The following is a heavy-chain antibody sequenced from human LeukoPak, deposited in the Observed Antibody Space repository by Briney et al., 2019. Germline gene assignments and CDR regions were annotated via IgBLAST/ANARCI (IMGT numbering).Heavy chain of an antibody. CDR2: INHSGST. CDR3: ARSVAALNWFDP. J-gene: IGHJ5*02. D-gene: IGHD6-6*01. V-gene: IGHV4-34*08. CDR1: GFTFSDYY. Sequence: GSLRLSCAASGFTFSDYYLSWVRQAPGKGLEWIGEINHSGSTNYNPSLKSRVTISVDTSKNQFSLKLSSVTAADTAVYYCARSVAALNWFDPWGQGTLVTVSS.